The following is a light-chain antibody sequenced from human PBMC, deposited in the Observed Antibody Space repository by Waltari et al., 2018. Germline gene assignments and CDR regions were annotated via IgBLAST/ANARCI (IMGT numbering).Light chain of an antibody. CDR2: AAS. V-gene: IGKV1-39*01. CDR1: QSISSY. CDR3: QQSYSTLRT. Sequence: DIQMTQSPSSLSASVGDRVTITCRASQSISSYLNWYQQKPGKAPKLLIYAASSLQSGVPSRFSGSGSGTDFTLTIRSLQPEEFATYYCQQSYSTLRTFGQGTKVEIK. J-gene: IGKJ1*01.